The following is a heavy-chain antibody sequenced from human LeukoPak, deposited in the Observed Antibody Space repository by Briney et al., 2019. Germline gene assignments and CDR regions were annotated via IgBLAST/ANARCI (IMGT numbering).Heavy chain of an antibody. CDR2: INHSGST. CDR3: AGQNLGAAPVKY. D-gene: IGHD6-25*01. V-gene: IGHV4-34*01. CDR1: GGSFSGYY. Sequence: SETLSLTCAVYGGSFSGYYWSWIRQPPGKGLQWIGEINHSGSTNYNPSIKRRVTISVDTSKNQFSLKLSSVSSADTPAYYCAGQNLGAAPVKYRGQGTLVIVSS. J-gene: IGHJ4*02.